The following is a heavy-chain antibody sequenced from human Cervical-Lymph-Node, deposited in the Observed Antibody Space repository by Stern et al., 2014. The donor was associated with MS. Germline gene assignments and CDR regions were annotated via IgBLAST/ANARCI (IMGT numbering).Heavy chain of an antibody. CDR3: ARPPMYGDYVDY. CDR1: GFTFGNYA. D-gene: IGHD4-17*01. Sequence: MQLVESGGGVVQPGRSLRLSCAASGFTFGNYAMHWVRQAPGKGLEWGAFISNDGHTKYYSDSVKGRFTISRDNSRNTLYLQMNSLRTEDTSVYSCARPPMYGDYVDYWGQGTLVTVSS. CDR2: ISNDGHTK. J-gene: IGHJ4*02. V-gene: IGHV3-30*03.